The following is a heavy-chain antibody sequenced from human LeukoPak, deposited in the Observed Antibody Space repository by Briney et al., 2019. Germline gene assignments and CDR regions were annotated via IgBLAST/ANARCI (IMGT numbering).Heavy chain of an antibody. CDR2: IWSAVRSK. CDR3: AREAQLERRLGHAFDM. CDR1: GFTFSSYC. V-gene: IGHV3-33*01. D-gene: IGHD1-1*01. Sequence: GGSLRLSCAASGFTFSSYCMHWVRQAPGKGLEWVALIWSAVRSKYSGDSVKGRFTISRDNSKNTVFLQMNSLRGEDTAVYYCAREAQLERRLGHAFDMWGQGTMVTLSS. J-gene: IGHJ3*02.